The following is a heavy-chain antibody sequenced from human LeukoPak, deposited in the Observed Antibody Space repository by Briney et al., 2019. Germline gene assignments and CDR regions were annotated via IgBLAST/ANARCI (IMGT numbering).Heavy chain of an antibody. V-gene: IGHV1-69*01. CDR3: ARGPHGYSGYDALDY. J-gene: IGHJ4*02. CDR1: GGTFSSYA. CDR2: IIPIFGTA. Sequence: ASVKVSCKASGGTFSSYAISWVRQAPGQGLEWMGGIIPIFGTAHYAQKFQGRVTITADESTSTAYMELSSLRSEDTAVYYCARGPHGYSGYDALDYWGPGTLVTVSS. D-gene: IGHD5-12*01.